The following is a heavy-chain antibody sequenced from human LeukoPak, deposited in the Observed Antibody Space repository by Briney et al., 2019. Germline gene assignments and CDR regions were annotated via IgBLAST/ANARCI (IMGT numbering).Heavy chain of an antibody. Sequence: PSETLSLTCTVSGGSISSSSYYWGWIRQPPGKGLECIGTISYSGSTFYNPSLKSRVTMSVDTSKNQFSLKLTSVTAADTAVYYCARSIYDSGSYCGRGFDSWGQGTLVTVSS. V-gene: IGHV4-39*01. J-gene: IGHJ4*02. CDR3: ARSIYDSGSYCGRGFDS. CDR1: GGSISSSSYY. D-gene: IGHD3-10*01. CDR2: ISYSGST.